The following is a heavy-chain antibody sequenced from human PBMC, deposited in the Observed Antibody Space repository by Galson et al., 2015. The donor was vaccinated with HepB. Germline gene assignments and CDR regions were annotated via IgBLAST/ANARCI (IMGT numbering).Heavy chain of an antibody. CDR2: IYSSGKA. J-gene: IGHJ4*02. CDR3: ASGRRDGYRYFDY. D-gene: IGHD5-24*01. V-gene: IGHV4-4*07. Sequence: ETLSLTCTVSGGSMSQYYWSWIRQPAGKGPEWIGRIYSSGKANYSPSLQSRVTMSLETSKNQFSLKLNSVTAADTAVYYCASGRRDGYRYFDYWGQGTLVTVSS. CDR1: GGSMSQYY.